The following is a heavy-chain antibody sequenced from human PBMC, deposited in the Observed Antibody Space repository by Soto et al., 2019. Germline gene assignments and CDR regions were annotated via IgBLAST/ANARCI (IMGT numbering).Heavy chain of an antibody. J-gene: IGHJ4*02. Sequence: QVQLVQSGAEVKKPGASVKVSCQTSGHTFTTYYIHWVRQAPGQGLEWMGIINPSGNRTSYAQKFQGRVTMTRDPSTSTVFLELSSLRSEDTAVYYCATDAEVRGFDNWGQGTLVIVSS. CDR3: ATDAEVRGFDN. V-gene: IGHV1-46*03. D-gene: IGHD3-10*01. CDR2: INPSGNRT. CDR1: GHTFTTYY.